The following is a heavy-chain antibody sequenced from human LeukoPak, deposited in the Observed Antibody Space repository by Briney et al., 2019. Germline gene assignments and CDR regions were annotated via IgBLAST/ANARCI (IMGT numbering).Heavy chain of an antibody. CDR3: ARYSYDYVWGSYAY. CDR2: IYYSGST. CDR1: GGSISSYY. D-gene: IGHD3-16*01. J-gene: IGHJ4*02. V-gene: IGHV4-59*12. Sequence: PSETLSLTCTVSGGSISSYYWSWIRQPPGKGLEWIGYIYYSGSTNYNPSLKSRVTISVDTSKNQFSLKLSSVTAADTAVYYCARYSYDYVWGSYAYWGQGTLVTVSS.